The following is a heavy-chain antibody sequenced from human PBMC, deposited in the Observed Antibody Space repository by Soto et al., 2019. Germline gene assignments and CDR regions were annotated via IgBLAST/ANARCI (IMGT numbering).Heavy chain of an antibody. CDR2: IYSDGKT. D-gene: IGHD3-22*01. J-gene: IGHJ4*02. CDR1: GITVSTNY. Sequence: EVQLVETGGGLIQPGGSLRLSCAASGITVSTNYMSWVRQAPGKGLEWVSVIYSDGKTFYADSVKGRFTISRDNSQNTGSLQMNSLGADDRAVYYCARDGGGGYYDSSGYMAVWGQGTLVTVSS. CDR3: ARDGGGGYYDSSGYMAV. V-gene: IGHV3-53*02.